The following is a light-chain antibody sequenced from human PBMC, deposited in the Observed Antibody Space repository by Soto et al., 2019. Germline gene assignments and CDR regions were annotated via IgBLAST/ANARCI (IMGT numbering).Light chain of an antibody. CDR3: QSYDTSLSASV. V-gene: IGLV1-40*01. J-gene: IGLJ2*01. CDR2: DNT. CDR1: RSNIGAGYA. Sequence: QSVLTQPPSVSGAPGQRVTISCTGSRSNIGAGYAVHWYQQLPGTAPKLLIYDNTNRPSGVPDRFSASESGTSASLAITGLQSEDEGDYYCQSYDTSLSASVFGGGTKVTVL.